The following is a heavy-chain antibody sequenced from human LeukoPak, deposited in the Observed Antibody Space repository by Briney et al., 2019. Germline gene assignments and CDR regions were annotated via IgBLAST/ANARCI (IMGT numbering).Heavy chain of an antibody. Sequence: GGSLRLSCAASGFTFSSYGMHWVRQAPGKGLEWVSATSGSGGSTYYADSVKGRFTISRDNSKNTLYLQMNSLRAEDTAVYYCAKGAAAGTLYWGQGTLVTVSS. CDR3: AKGAAAGTLY. CDR2: TSGSGGST. D-gene: IGHD6-13*01. V-gene: IGHV3-23*01. CDR1: GFTFSSYG. J-gene: IGHJ4*02.